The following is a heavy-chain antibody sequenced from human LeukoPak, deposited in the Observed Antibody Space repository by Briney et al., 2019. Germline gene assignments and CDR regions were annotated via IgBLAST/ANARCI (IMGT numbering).Heavy chain of an antibody. V-gene: IGHV4-4*02. J-gene: IGHJ4*02. Sequence: SGTLSLTCAVSGGSISSSNWWSWVRQPPGKGLEWIGEIYHSGSTNYNPSLKSRVTISVDKSKNQFSLKLSSVTAADTAVYYCARQSSGYDNYFDYWGQGTLVTVSS. CDR2: IYHSGST. CDR1: GGSISSSNW. CDR3: ARQSSGYDNYFDY. D-gene: IGHD3-22*01.